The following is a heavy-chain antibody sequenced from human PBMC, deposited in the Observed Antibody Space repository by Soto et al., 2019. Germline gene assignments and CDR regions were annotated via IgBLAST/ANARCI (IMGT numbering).Heavy chain of an antibody. CDR2: IKQDGSEK. V-gene: IGHV3-7*01. Sequence: GGSLRLSCAASGFTFSSYWMSWVRQAPGKGLEWVANIKQDGSEKYYVDSVKGRFTISRDNSKNTLYLQMNSLRAEDTAVYYCAKNGLSWFDPWGQGTLVTVSS. CDR1: GFTFSSYW. J-gene: IGHJ5*02. CDR3: AKNGLSWFDP. D-gene: IGHD3-16*01.